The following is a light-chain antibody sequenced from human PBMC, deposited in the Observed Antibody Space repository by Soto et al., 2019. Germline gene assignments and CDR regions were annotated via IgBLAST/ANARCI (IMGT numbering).Light chain of an antibody. Sequence: QSVLTQPASVSGSPGQSITISCTGTSSDVGGYNYVSWYQQHPGKAPKLMIYEVSNRPSGVSNRFSGSKSGNTASLTISGLQAEDEADYYCSSYTSSSTFPRGFGTGPNVTVL. V-gene: IGLV2-14*01. CDR2: EVS. J-gene: IGLJ1*01. CDR3: SSYTSSSTFPRG. CDR1: SSDVGGYNY.